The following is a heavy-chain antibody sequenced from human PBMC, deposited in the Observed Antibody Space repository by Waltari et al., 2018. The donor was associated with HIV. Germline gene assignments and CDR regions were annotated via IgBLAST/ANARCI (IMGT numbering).Heavy chain of an antibody. CDR1: VFTFKNFA. V-gene: IGHV3-33*01. CDR2: IYYDGSKK. CDR3: ARDYNYAPDY. D-gene: IGHD5-18*01. Sequence: QVQRVESGGVVVQPGRSLRLSCAASVFTFKNFAMNWVRQAPGKGLEWVRNIYYDGSKKFYGDSVRGRFTISRDNSKQILYLQMNSLRVEDTALYYCARDYNYAPDYWGQGTLVVVSS. J-gene: IGHJ4*02.